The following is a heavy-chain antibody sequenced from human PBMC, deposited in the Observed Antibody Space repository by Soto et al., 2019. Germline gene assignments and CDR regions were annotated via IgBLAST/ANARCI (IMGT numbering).Heavy chain of an antibody. J-gene: IGHJ4*02. V-gene: IGHV4-31*03. CDR2: IYYTGST. Sequence: QVQLQESGPGLVKPSQTLSLTCTVSGGSISSGGYYWSWIRQRPGKGLEWIGYIYYTGSTYYNPSLQSRVTISVDTSKNQSSLKLSSLTAADTAVYYCARGLYSSSPPFDYWGQGTLVTVSS. D-gene: IGHD6-13*01. CDR1: GGSISSGGYY. CDR3: ARGLYSSSPPFDY.